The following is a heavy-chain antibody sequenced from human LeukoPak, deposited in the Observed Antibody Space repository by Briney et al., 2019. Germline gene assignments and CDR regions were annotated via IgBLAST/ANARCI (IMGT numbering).Heavy chain of an antibody. D-gene: IGHD3-10*01. CDR3: ARPAMVRGVNIYYYYYMDV. CDR2: IYPGDSDT. V-gene: IGHV5-51*01. J-gene: IGHJ6*03. Sequence: GESLKISCKGSGYSFTSYWIGWVRQMPGKGLEWMGIIYPGDSDTRYSPSFQGQVTISADKSISTAYLQWSSLKASDTAMYYCARPAMVRGVNIYYYYYMDVWGKGTTVTVSS. CDR1: GYSFTSYW.